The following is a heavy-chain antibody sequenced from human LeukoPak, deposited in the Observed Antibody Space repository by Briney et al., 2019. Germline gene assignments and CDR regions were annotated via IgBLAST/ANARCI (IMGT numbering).Heavy chain of an antibody. CDR3: ARSLVVVPAAKDYYYYYMDV. CDR1: GGSISSYY. CDR2: IYYSGST. Sequence: SETLSLTCTVSGGSISSYYWSWIRQPPGKGLEWIGYIYYSGSTNYNPSLKSRVTISVDTSKNQFSLKLSSVTAADTAVYYCARSLVVVPAAKDYYYYYMDVWGKGTTVTISS. D-gene: IGHD2-2*01. J-gene: IGHJ6*03. V-gene: IGHV4-59*08.